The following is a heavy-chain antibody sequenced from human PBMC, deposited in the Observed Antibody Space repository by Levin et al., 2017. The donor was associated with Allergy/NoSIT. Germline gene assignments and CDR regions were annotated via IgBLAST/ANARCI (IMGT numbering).Heavy chain of an antibody. J-gene: IGHJ4*02. D-gene: IGHD1-26*01. V-gene: IGHV3-53*01. CDR3: VVGATSESGGFDY. Sequence: SGGSLRLSCAASGFTVSSNYMSWVRQAPGKGLEWVSVIYSGGSTYYADSVKGRFTISRDNSKNTLYLQMNSLRAEDTAVYYCVVGATSESGGFDYWGQGTLVTVSS. CDR1: GFTVSSNY. CDR2: IYSGGST.